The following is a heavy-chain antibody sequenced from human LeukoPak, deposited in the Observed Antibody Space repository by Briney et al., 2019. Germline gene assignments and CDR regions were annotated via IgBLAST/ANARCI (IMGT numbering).Heavy chain of an antibody. D-gene: IGHD4-11*01. J-gene: IGHJ4*02. CDR2: IYHSGST. CDR1: GYSITSGYY. Sequence: SETLSLTCGVSGYSITSGYYWARIRQPPGKGLEWIGNIYHSGSTYYNPSLKSRVTISVDTSKNHFSLKLSSVTAADTAVYYCARRYSNYFFDYWGQGTLVTVSS. V-gene: IGHV4-38-2*01. CDR3: ARRYSNYFFDY.